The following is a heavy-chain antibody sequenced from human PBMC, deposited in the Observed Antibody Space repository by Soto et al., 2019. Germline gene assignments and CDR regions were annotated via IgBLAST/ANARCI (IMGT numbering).Heavy chain of an antibody. D-gene: IGHD3-22*01. CDR2: IYPGDSDT. J-gene: IGHJ4*02. V-gene: IGHV5-51*01. CDR3: ARPYYDSSGYYLGVYFDY. Sequence: HGESLKISCKGSGYSFTSYWIGWVRQMPGKGLEWMGIIYPGDSDTRYSPSFQGQVTISADKSISTAYLQWSSLKASDTAMYYCARPYYDSSGYYLGVYFDYWGQGTLVTVSS. CDR1: GYSFTSYW.